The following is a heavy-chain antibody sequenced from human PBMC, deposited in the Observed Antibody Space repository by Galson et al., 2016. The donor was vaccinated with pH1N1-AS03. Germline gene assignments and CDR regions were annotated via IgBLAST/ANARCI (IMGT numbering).Heavy chain of an antibody. V-gene: IGHV7-4-1*01. CDR2: LTTSTGDP. D-gene: IGHD3-9*01. CDR1: GYTLTSHR. J-gene: IGHJ4*02. CDR3: ARGHMSLSGFWDS. Sequence: SVKVSCKASGYTLTSHRIIWVRQAPGQGLECMGWLTTSTGDPTYAQGFTGRFAFSLDTSVSTAYLQIDSLKADDTAVYYCARGHMSLSGFWDSWGQGTLATVSS.